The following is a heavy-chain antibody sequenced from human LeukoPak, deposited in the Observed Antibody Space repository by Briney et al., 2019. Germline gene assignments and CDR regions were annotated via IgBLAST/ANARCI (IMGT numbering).Heavy chain of an antibody. CDR3: ARGRYSYGYRSDYYCYMDV. CDR2: INHSGST. J-gene: IGHJ6*03. V-gene: IGHV4-34*01. CDR1: GGSFSGYY. D-gene: IGHD5-18*01. Sequence: SETLSLTCAVYGGSFSGYYWSWIRQPPGKGLEWIGDINHSGSTNYNPSLKSRVTISVDTSKNQFSLKLSSVTAADTAVYYCARGRYSYGYRSDYYCYMDVWGKGTTVTVSS.